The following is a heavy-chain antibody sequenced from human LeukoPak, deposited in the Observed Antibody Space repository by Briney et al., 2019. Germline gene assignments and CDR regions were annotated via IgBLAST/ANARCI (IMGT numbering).Heavy chain of an antibody. D-gene: IGHD2-2*02. Sequence: ASVKVSCKASGGTFSSYAISWVRQAPGQGLDWMGRIIPILGIANYAQKFQGRVTITADKSTSTAYMELSSLRSEDTAVYYCARLYCSSTSCYSAYYYYGMDVWGQGTTVTVSS. J-gene: IGHJ6*02. CDR1: GGTFSSYA. V-gene: IGHV1-69*04. CDR3: ARLYCSSTSCYSAYYYYGMDV. CDR2: IIPILGIA.